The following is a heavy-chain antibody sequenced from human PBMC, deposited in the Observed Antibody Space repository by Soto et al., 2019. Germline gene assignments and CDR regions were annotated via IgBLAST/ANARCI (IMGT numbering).Heavy chain of an antibody. CDR3: AKTGRGVAGTMSWFDP. Sequence: GGSLRLSCAASGFTFSSYAMGWVRQPPGKGLQWVSGISAIGGNTYYADSAKGRFTISRDNSKNTLYLQMNGLRAEDTALYHCAKTGRGVAGTMSWFDPWGQGTLVTVSS. D-gene: IGHD6-19*01. CDR2: ISAIGGNT. CDR1: GFTFSSYA. V-gene: IGHV3-23*01. J-gene: IGHJ5*02.